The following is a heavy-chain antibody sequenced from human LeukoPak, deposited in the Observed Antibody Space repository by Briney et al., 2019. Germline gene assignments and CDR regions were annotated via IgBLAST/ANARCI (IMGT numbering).Heavy chain of an antibody. J-gene: IGHJ6*02. Sequence: SETLSLTCTVSGGSISSYYWSWIRQPAGKGLEWIGRIYTSGSTNYNPSLKSRVTMSVDTSKSQFSLKLGSVTAADTAVYYCARVNYYYGMDVWGQGTTVTVSS. V-gene: IGHV4-4*07. D-gene: IGHD3-22*01. CDR2: IYTSGST. CDR3: ARVNYYYGMDV. CDR1: GGSISSYY.